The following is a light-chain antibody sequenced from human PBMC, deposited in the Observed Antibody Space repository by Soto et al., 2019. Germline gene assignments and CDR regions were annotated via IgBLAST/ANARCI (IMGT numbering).Light chain of an antibody. CDR3: QQRRNWPLT. J-gene: IGKJ4*01. Sequence: EIVLTQSPATLSLSPGERATLSCRASQSVSSYLAWYQQKPGQAPRLLMYDASNRATGIPARFSGSGSGTDFTLTISSLGPEDFAVYYCQQRRNWPLTFGGGTKVEIK. CDR2: DAS. V-gene: IGKV3-11*01. CDR1: QSVSSY.